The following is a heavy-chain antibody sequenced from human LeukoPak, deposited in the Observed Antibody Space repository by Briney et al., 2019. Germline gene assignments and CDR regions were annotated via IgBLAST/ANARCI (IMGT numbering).Heavy chain of an antibody. CDR1: GFTFSGYP. J-gene: IGHJ6*02. CDR3: ARDGVVGATTYYGMDV. Sequence: GGSLRLSCAASGFTFSGYPIHWVRQAPGKGLEWVAVISYDGSNKYYADSVKGRFTISRDNAKNSLYLQMNSLRAEDTAVYYCARDGVVGATTYYGMDVWGQGTTVTVSS. V-gene: IGHV3-30-3*01. CDR2: ISYDGSNK. D-gene: IGHD1-26*01.